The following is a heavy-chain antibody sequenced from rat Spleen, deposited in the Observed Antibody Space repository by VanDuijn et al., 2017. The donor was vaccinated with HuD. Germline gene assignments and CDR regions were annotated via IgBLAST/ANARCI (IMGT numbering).Heavy chain of an antibody. CDR1: GFTFSYYD. CDR3: TTDRLGADYFDY. CDR2: ISTDGANT. J-gene: IGHJ2*01. D-gene: IGHD5-1*01. V-gene: IGHV5-27*01. Sequence: EVQLVESGGGLVQPGRSLKLSCAASGFTFSYYDMAWVRQAPTKGLEWVASISTDGANTNYRDSVKGRFTISRDNAKITLYLQMDSLRSEDTATYYCTTDRLGADYFDYWGQGVMVTVSS.